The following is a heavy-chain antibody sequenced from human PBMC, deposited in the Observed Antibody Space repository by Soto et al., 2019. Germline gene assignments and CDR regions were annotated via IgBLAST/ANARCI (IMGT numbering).Heavy chain of an antibody. Sequence: GGSLRLSCAASGFTFSSYSMNWVRQAPGKGLEWVSYISSSSSTIYYADSVKGRFTISRDNAKNSLYLQMNSLRAEDTAVYYCARAHTDYSSGWSFDYWGQGTLVTVSS. V-gene: IGHV3-48*01. J-gene: IGHJ4*02. CDR1: GFTFSSYS. CDR3: ARAHTDYSSGWSFDY. D-gene: IGHD6-19*01. CDR2: ISSSSSTI.